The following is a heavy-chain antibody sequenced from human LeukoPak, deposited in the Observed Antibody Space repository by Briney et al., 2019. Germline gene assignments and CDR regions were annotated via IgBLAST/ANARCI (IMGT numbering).Heavy chain of an antibody. D-gene: IGHD2/OR15-2a*01. CDR1: GFTFSDYW. Sequence: GGSLRLSCAASGFTFSDYWMHWVRQAPGKGLEWVANIKQDGSAKYYVDSVKGRFTISRDNAKNSLYLQMNSLRAEDTAVYYCARPNKGFDPWGQGTLVTVSS. J-gene: IGHJ5*02. CDR3: ARPNKGFDP. V-gene: IGHV3-7*01. CDR2: IKQDGSAK.